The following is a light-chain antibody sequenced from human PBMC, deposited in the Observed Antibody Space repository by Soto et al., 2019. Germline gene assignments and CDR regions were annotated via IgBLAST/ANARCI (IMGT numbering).Light chain of an antibody. V-gene: IGLV2-8*01. CDR3: SSYAGSNPVV. CDR2: EVS. CDR1: SSDVGGYNY. Sequence: QSALTQPPSASGSPGQSVTISCTGTSSDVGGYNYVSWYQQHPGKAPKLMIYEVSKRPSGVPDRFSGSKSGNTASLTVSGLQAEDEADYYCSSYAGSNPVVFGGVTTLTVL. J-gene: IGLJ2*01.